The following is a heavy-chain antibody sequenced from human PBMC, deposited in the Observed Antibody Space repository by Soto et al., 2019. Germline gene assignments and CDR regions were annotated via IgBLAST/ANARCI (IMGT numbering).Heavy chain of an antibody. Sequence: PSETLSLTCTVSGGSISSYYWSWIRQPPGKGLEWIGYIYYSGSTNYNPSLKSRVTISVDTSKNKFSLKMNSVTAADTAVYYCARSSSWYGHLGYWGQGTQVTVSS. CDR2: IYYSGST. CDR3: ARSSSWYGHLGY. D-gene: IGHD6-13*01. J-gene: IGHJ4*02. V-gene: IGHV4-59*01. CDR1: GGSISSYY.